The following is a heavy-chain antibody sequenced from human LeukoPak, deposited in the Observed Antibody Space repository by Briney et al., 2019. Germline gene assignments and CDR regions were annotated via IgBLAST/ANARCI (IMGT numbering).Heavy chain of an antibody. Sequence: PSETLSLTCAVTGNSFSSGYYWGWIRQPPGKGLEWIGSICHSGSIYYNPSLKSRVTISVDTSKNRFSLKLSSVTAADTAVYYCAGQHDTNGYYFYWGQGTLVTVSS. D-gene: IGHD3-22*01. J-gene: IGHJ4*02. CDR2: ICHSGSI. CDR1: GNSFSSGYY. CDR3: AGQHDTNGYYFY. V-gene: IGHV4-38-2*01.